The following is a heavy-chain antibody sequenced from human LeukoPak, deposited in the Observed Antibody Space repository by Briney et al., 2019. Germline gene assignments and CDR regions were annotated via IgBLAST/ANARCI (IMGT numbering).Heavy chain of an antibody. J-gene: IGHJ5*02. CDR3: ARGISGDFILS. D-gene: IGHD2/OR15-2a*01. V-gene: IGHV4-61*02. CDR1: GGSISSSSYY. CDR2: IYSSGST. Sequence: PSETLSLTCTVSGGSISSSSYYWSWIRQPAGKGLEWLGRIYSSGSTNYNPSLKSRVTISIDTSKNQFSLRLRYVTAADTAMYYCARGISGDFILSWGQGTLVTVSS.